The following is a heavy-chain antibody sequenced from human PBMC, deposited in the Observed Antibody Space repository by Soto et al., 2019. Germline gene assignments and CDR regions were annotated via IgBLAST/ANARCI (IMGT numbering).Heavy chain of an antibody. CDR2: IKSEANGGTT. CDR1: GFTFNNAW. Sequence: EVQLVESGGGLVKPGGSLRLSCAASGFTFNNAWMNWVRQAPGKGLEWVGRIKSEANGGTTDYAAPVKGRFTISRDDSENTLYLQMNSPKTEDTAVYYCNRDDSFDYWVQGTLVTVSS. V-gene: IGHV3-15*07. CDR3: NRDDSFDY. J-gene: IGHJ4*02.